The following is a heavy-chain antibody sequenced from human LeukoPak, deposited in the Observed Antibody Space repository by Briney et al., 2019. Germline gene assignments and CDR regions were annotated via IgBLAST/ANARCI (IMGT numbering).Heavy chain of an antibody. Sequence: SVKVSCKASGGTFSSYAISWVRQAPGQGLEWMGGITPIFGTANYAQKFQGRVTITADESTSTAYMELSSLRSEDTAVYYCARGSRSACSGGSCYSGQWGQGTLVTVSS. CDR3: ARGSRSACSGGSCYSGQ. CDR2: ITPIFGTA. CDR1: GGTFSSYA. D-gene: IGHD2-15*01. V-gene: IGHV1-69*01. J-gene: IGHJ4*02.